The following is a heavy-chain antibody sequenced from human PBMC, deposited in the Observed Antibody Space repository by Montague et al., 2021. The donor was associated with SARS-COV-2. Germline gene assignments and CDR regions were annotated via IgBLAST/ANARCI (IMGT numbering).Heavy chain of an antibody. V-gene: IGHV3-74*01. CDR1: GFTFNGYW. CDR2: INADGIET. J-gene: IGHJ4*02. D-gene: IGHD4-11*01. CDR3: VRDISVTSDF. Sequence: SLRLSCAASGFTFNGYWMHWVRQAPGKGLVWLSHINADGIETNYADSVKGRFTISRDNAKNAVYLQMNSLGAEDTAVYYCVRDISVTSDFWGQGTLVTVSS.